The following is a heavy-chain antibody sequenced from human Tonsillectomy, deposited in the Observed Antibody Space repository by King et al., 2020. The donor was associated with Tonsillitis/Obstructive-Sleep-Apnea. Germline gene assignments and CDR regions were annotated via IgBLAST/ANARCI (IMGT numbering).Heavy chain of an antibody. CDR1: GITFSNAW. CDR3: TTDRIWRYTEVGRYYYYMDV. J-gene: IGHJ6*03. Sequence: VQLVESGGGLVKPGGSLRLSCAVSGITFSNAWMSWVRQAPGKGLEWVGRIKSKPDGGTADYAAPIKGRFTISRDDSKNTLYLQMNSLKTDDTAVYYCTTDRIWRYTEVGRYYYYMDVWGKGTTVTVSS. D-gene: IGHD2/OR15-2a*01. CDR2: IKSKPDGGTA. V-gene: IGHV3-15*01.